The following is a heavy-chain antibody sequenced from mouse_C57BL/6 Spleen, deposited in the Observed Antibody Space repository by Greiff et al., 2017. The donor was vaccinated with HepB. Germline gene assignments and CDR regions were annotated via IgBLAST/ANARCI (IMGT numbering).Heavy chain of an antibody. D-gene: IGHD2-4*01. CDR3: ARKGYDYEFAY. CDR2: INPNNGGT. J-gene: IGHJ3*01. CDR1: GYTFTDYN. Sequence: EVQRVESGPELVKPGASVKMSCKASGYTFTDYNMHWVKQSHGKSLEWIGYINPNNGGTSYNQKFKGKATLTVNKSSSTAYMELRSLTAEDSAVYYCARKGYDYEFAYWGQGTLVTVSA. V-gene: IGHV1-22*01.